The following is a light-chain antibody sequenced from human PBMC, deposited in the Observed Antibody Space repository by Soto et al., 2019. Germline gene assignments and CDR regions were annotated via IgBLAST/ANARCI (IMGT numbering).Light chain of an antibody. Sequence: GTLSLKQAEGATASGRVSQTISSTVLACSPHNPGQAPRLRIYGASNRATGIPDRFSGSGSGTDFTLTINRVEPEDFAVYYCHHYGGPLRFAQGTNVDI. CDR3: HHYGGPLR. CDR1: QTISSTV. V-gene: IGKV3-20*01. CDR2: GAS. J-gene: IGKJ1*01.